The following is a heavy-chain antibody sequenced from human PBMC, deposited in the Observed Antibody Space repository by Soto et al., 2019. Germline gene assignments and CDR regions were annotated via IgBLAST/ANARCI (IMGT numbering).Heavy chain of an antibody. J-gene: IGHJ3*02. CDR2: IIPIFGTA. CDR1: GYTFTSYD. Sequence: ASVKVSCKASGYTFTSYDINWVRQATGQGFEWMGGIIPIFGTANYAQKFQGRVTITADESTSTAYIELSSLRSEDTAVYYCARAIYCGGDCYGYDAFDIWGQGTMVTVSS. V-gene: IGHV1-69*13. D-gene: IGHD2-21*02. CDR3: ARAIYCGGDCYGYDAFDI.